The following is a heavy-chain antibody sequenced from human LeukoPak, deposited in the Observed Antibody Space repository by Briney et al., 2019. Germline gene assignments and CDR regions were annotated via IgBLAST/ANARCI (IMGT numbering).Heavy chain of an antibody. CDR1: GGSISSYY. CDR3: ARQPSGTAAFDI. Sequence: SETLSLTCAVSGGSISSYYWSWIRQSPGKGLEWIAYIYHSGNTDYNPSFKSRVTISVDTSKNQFSLKLTSVAAADTAIYYCARQPSGTAAFDIWGQGTMVTVSS. V-gene: IGHV4-59*08. CDR2: IYHSGNT. D-gene: IGHD1/OR15-1a*01. J-gene: IGHJ3*02.